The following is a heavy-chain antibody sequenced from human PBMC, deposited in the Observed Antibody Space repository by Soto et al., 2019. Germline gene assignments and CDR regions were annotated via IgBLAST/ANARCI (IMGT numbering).Heavy chain of an antibody. J-gene: IGHJ5*02. Sequence: SETLSLTCTVSGGSISSYYWSWIRQPPGKGLEWIGYVYNSGSTNYNPSLKSRVTISIDTSKNQFSLRLTSLTATDTAVYYCARGGPSSKWLDPWGQGTLVTVSS. CDR3: ARGGPSSKWLDP. CDR2: VYNSGST. CDR1: GGSISSYY. V-gene: IGHV4-59*01.